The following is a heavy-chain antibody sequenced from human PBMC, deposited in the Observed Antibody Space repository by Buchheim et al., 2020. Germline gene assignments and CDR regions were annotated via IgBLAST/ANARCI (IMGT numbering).Heavy chain of an antibody. J-gene: IGHJ6*02. CDR2: INPNSGGT. V-gene: IGHV1-2*04. CDR3: ARDVSGWYRDGYYGMDV. CDR1: GGTFTSNI. D-gene: IGHD6-19*01. Sequence: QVQLVQSGAEVKKPGSSVRVSCRASGGTFTSNIFSWVRQAPGQGLEWMGWINPNSGGTNYAQKFQGWVTMTRDTSISTAYMELSRLRSDDTAVYYCARDVSGWYRDGYYGMDVWGQGTT.